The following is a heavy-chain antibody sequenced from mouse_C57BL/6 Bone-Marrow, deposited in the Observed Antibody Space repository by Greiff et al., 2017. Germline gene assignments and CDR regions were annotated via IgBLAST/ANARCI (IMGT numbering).Heavy chain of an antibody. Sequence: EVKVVESGGGLVQPGGSLSLSCAASGFTFTDYYMSWVRQPPGKALEWLGFIRNKANGYTTEYSASVKGRFTISRDNSQSILYLQMNALRAEDRATYYCARYIGDGYDAMDYWGQGTSVTVSS. J-gene: IGHJ4*01. CDR3: ARYIGDGYDAMDY. CDR1: GFTFTDYY. V-gene: IGHV7-3*01. D-gene: IGHD2-3*01. CDR2: IRNKANGYTT.